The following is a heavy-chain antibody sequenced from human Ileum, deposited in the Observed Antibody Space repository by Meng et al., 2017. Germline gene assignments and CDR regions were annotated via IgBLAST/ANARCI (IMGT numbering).Heavy chain of an antibody. CDR2: INTKSGKP. CDR1: GYTLTSQV. V-gene: IGHV7-4-1*02. Sequence: ASVKVSCKASGYTLTSQVMSWVRQAPGQGPEWMGWINTKSGKPTYAQGFKGRFVFSLDTSVSTAYLQISDLKTEDSTVYYCGKGGQIDSWGQGTLVTVSS. J-gene: IGHJ4*02. CDR3: GKGGQIDS.